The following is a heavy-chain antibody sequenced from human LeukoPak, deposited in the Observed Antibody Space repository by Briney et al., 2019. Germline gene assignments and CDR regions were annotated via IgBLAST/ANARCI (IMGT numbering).Heavy chain of an antibody. D-gene: IGHD3-10*01. CDR2: IYYSGST. Sequence: SETLSLTCTVSYGSISSYYWSCIRQPPGKGLEWIGYIYYSGSTNYNPSLKSRVTISVDTSKNQFSLKLSPETAADTRLYYCAILRDYLSAFDIWGQGTMVTVSS. CDR1: YGSISSYY. J-gene: IGHJ3*02. V-gene: IGHV4-59*01. CDR3: AILRDYLSAFDI.